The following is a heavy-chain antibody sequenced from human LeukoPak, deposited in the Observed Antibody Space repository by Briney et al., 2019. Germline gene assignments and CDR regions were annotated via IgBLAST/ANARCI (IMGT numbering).Heavy chain of an antibody. V-gene: IGHV4-30-2*01. CDR3: ARGMGNWNYRYAFDI. Sequence: PSETLSLTCTVSGGSISSGGYYWSWIRQPPGKGLEWIGYIYHSGSTYYNPSLKSRVTISVDRSKNQFSLKLSSVAAADTAVYYCARGMGNWNYRYAFDIWGQGTMVAVSS. D-gene: IGHD1-7*01. CDR2: IYHSGST. J-gene: IGHJ3*02. CDR1: GGSISSGGYY.